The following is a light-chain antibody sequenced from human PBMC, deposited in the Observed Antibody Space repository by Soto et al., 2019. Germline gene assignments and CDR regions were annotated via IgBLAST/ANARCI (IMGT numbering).Light chain of an antibody. J-gene: IGKJ4*01. CDR2: GAS. V-gene: IGKV3-15*01. CDR1: HSVSSN. CDR3: QQSNNSPPRAT. Sequence: EIVITQSPSTLSVSKGERATLSCRASHSVSSNLAWYQQKPGQAPRLLIYGASTRATGIPARFSGSGSGTEFTLTISSLQSADFAVYYCQQSNNSPPRATFGGGTKVDIK.